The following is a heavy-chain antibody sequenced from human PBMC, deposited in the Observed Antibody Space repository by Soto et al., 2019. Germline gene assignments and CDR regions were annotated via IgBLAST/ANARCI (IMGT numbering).Heavy chain of an antibody. CDR1: GFTFSSYA. CDR3: VEDGFDCGGDCYDAFDI. D-gene: IGHD2-21*02. Sequence: GGSLRLSCSASGFTFSSYAMHWVRQAPGKGLEYVSAISSNGGSTYYADSVKGRFTISRDNSKNTLYLQMSSLRAEDTAVYYCVEDGFDCGGDCYDAFDIWGQGTMVTVSS. J-gene: IGHJ3*02. V-gene: IGHV3-64D*09. CDR2: ISSNGGST.